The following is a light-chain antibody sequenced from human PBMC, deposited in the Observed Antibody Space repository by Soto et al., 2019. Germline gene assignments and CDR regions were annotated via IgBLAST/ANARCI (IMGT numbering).Light chain of an antibody. CDR1: SSDVGGYNY. Sequence: QSALTQPASVSGSPGQSITISCTGTSSDVGGYNYVSWYQHHPGKAPKLMIYDVSNRPSGVSNRFSGSKSGNTASLTISGLQAEDEADYYCSSYTRSSNSVVFGGGTKVTVL. J-gene: IGLJ3*02. CDR3: SSYTRSSNSVV. CDR2: DVS. V-gene: IGLV2-14*03.